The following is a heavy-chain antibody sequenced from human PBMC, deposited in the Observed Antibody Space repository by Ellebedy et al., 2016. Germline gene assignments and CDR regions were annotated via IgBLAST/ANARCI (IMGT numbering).Heavy chain of an antibody. V-gene: IGHV3-23*01. CDR3: AKATQAQTYCSGGSCYFDY. J-gene: IGHJ4*02. CDR2: ISGSGGST. D-gene: IGHD2-15*01. CDR1: GFTFSSYA. Sequence: GGSLRLSXAASGFTFSSYAMSWVRQAPGKGLEWVSAISGSGGSTYYADSVKGRLTISRDNSKNSLYLQMNSLRAEDTAVYYCAKATQAQTYCSGGSCYFDYWGQGTLVTVSS.